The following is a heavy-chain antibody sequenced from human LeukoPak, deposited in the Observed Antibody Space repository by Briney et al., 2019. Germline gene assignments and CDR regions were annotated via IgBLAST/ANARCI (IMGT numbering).Heavy chain of an antibody. Sequence: AGGSLRLSCTASGFTFGDYSMSWFSQAPGKGLEWVAFIRTKTYGRATEYAASVKGRFTISRDDSKNIAYLQMNSLKTEDTAVYYCTRGDPYYYDNSGFDYWGQGTLVTVSS. CDR3: TRGDPYYYDNSGFDY. CDR1: GFTFGDYS. CDR2: IRTKTYGRAT. J-gene: IGHJ4*02. V-gene: IGHV3-49*03. D-gene: IGHD3-22*01.